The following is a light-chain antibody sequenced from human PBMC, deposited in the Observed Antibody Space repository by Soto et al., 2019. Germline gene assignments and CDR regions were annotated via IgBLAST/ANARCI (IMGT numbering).Light chain of an antibody. Sequence: QSALTQPRSVSGSPGQSVTISCSGATSDIGAYNYVSWYQHHPGQSPKLIIYDVSKRPSGVPDRFSGSKSGNTASLTISGLQAEDEADYYCCSYAGSDTLVFGGGTKLTVL. J-gene: IGLJ2*01. CDR2: DVS. CDR1: TSDIGAYNY. CDR3: CSYAGSDTLV. V-gene: IGLV2-11*01.